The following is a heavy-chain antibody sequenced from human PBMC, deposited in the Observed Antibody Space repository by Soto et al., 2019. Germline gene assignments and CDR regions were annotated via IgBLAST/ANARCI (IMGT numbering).Heavy chain of an antibody. J-gene: IGHJ5*02. D-gene: IGHD6-13*01. CDR3: ARTRSDSSSWYNWFDP. Sequence: PSETLSLTCAVYGGSFSGYYWSWIRQPPGKGLEWIGEINHSGSTNYNPSLKSRVTISVDTSKNQFSLKLSSVTAADTAVYYCARTRSDSSSWYNWFDPWGQGTLVTVSS. CDR1: GGSFSGYY. CDR2: INHSGST. V-gene: IGHV4-34*01.